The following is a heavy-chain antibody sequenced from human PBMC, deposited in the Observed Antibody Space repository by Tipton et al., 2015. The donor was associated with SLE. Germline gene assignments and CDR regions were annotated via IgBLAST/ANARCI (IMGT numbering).Heavy chain of an antibody. D-gene: IGHD6-19*01. CDR2: INHSGST. V-gene: IGHV4-59*01. J-gene: IGHJ3*02. CDR1: GGSISSYY. CDR3: ARRYIKQWLAGAFDI. Sequence: TLSLTCTVSGGSISSYYWSWIRQPPGKGLEWIGYINHSGSTNYNPSLKSRVTISVDTSKNQFSLKLSSVTAADTAVYYCARRYIKQWLAGAFDIWGQGTMVTVSS.